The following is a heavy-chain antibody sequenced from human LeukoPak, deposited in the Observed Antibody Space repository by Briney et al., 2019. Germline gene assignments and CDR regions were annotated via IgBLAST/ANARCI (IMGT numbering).Heavy chain of an antibody. D-gene: IGHD2-15*01. Sequence: GGSLRLSCAASGFTFNIYDMHWVRQPTGKGLEWVSGIGTTGDTYYPGSVKGRFTISRENAKNSLFLQMNSLRAGDTAVYYCARVGYCSGVSCPFDYWGQGTLVTVSS. J-gene: IGHJ4*02. CDR2: IGTTGDT. V-gene: IGHV3-13*04. CDR1: GFTFNIYD. CDR3: ARVGYCSGVSCPFDY.